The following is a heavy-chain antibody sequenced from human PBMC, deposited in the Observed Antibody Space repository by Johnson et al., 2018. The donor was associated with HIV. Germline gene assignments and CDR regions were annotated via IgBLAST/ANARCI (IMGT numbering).Heavy chain of an antibody. CDR3: AIMSAPEDADAFDF. J-gene: IGHJ3*01. CDR2: ISGSGGST. D-gene: IGHD1-14*01. Sequence: VQLVESGGGVVQPGRSLRLSCAASGFTFSSYAMSWVRQAPGKGLEWVSAISGSGGSTYYADSVTGRFTISRDNSRNTLYLQMNSLRAEDTTVYFCAIMSAPEDADAFDFWGQGTMVTVSS. V-gene: IGHV3-23*04. CDR1: GFTFSSYA.